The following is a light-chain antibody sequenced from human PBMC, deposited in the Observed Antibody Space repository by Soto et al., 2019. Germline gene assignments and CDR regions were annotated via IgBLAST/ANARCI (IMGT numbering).Light chain of an antibody. CDR1: QGISIY. J-gene: IGKJ4*01. CDR2: DAS. Sequence: DIQMTQSPSSLSASVADRVTITCRASQGISIYLAWYQQKPGKVPKLLIYDASTLQSGVPSRFSGSGSGTDFTLTISSLQPEDVATYYCQKYNGAPLTFGGGTKVEIK. V-gene: IGKV1-27*01. CDR3: QKYNGAPLT.